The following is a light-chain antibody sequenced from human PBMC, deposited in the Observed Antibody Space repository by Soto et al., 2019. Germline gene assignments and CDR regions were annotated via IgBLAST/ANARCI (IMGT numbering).Light chain of an antibody. CDR3: VQYFDYGFS. J-gene: IGKJ4*01. V-gene: IGKV1-5*03. CDR1: QSISSW. Sequence: DIQMTQSPSTLSASVGDRVTITCRASQSISSWLAWYQQKPGKAPKLLIYKASSLESGVPSRFSGSASGAAFTLTISSLQPEDFATYYCVQYFDYGFSFGGGTRVEIK. CDR2: KAS.